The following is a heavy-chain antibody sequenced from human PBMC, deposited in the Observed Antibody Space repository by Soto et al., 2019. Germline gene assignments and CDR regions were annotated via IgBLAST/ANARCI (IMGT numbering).Heavy chain of an antibody. Sequence: SETLSLTCAVYGGSFSGDYWSWIRQPPGKGLEWIGEINHSGSTNYNPSLKSRVTISVDTSKNQFSLKLSSVTAADTAVYYCARGQGYCSSTSCSAGNWFDPWGRGTLVTVSS. D-gene: IGHD2-2*01. CDR2: INHSGST. CDR1: GGSFSGDY. V-gene: IGHV4-34*01. J-gene: IGHJ5*02. CDR3: ARGQGYCSSTSCSAGNWFDP.